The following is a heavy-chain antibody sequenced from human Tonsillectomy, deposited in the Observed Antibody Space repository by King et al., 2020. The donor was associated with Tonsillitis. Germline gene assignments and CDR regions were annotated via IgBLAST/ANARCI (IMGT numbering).Heavy chain of an antibody. CDR3: ARDQPLNSGWYYFDC. J-gene: IGHJ4*03. V-gene: IGHV1-46*01. Sequence: VQLVQSGAEVKKPGASVKVSCKASGYTFTSYYMHWVRQAPGQGLEWMGIINPSGGSTSYAQKFQGRVTMTRDTSTSTVYMELSSLRSEDTAVYYCARDQPLNSGWYYFDCWGHGTLVTVSS. CDR2: INPSGGST. CDR1: GYTFTSYY. D-gene: IGHD6-19*01.